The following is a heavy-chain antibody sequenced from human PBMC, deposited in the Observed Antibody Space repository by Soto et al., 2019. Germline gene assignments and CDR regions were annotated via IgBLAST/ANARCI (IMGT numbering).Heavy chain of an antibody. CDR3: ATMDLRQYYFAY. V-gene: IGHV3-15*07. CDR2: IKSRADGGET. CDR1: DFTFTSAW. D-gene: IGHD3-10*01. Sequence: DVQLVESGGGLVKPGGSLRLSCAASDFTFTSAWMNWLRQAPGKGLEWVGRIKSRADGGETHYATPVRGRFTVSRDDSKSPLFLQNKSLATRDTAVYYCATMDLRQYYFAYWGQGTLVTVSS. J-gene: IGHJ4*02.